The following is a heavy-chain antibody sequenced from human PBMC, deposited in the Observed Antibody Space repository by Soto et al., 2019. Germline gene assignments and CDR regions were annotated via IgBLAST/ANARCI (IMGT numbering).Heavy chain of an antibody. CDR2: INAGNGNT. J-gene: IGHJ4*02. D-gene: IGHD1-26*01. CDR3: ARGPLNKVGATTFFDY. Sequence: GASVKVSCKASGYTFTSYAMHWVRQAPGQRLEWMGWINAGNGNTKYSQKFQGRVTITRDTSASTAYMELSSLRSEDTAVYYCARGPLNKVGATTFFDYWGQGTLVTVSS. V-gene: IGHV1-3*01. CDR1: GYTFTSYA.